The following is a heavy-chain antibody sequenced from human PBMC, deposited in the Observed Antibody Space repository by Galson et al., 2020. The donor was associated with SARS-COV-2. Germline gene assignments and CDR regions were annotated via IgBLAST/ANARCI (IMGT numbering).Heavy chain of an antibody. CDR2: IKQDGSEK. V-gene: IGHV3-7*03. Sequence: GESLKISCAASGFTFSSYWMSWVRQAPGKGLEWVANIKQDGSEKYYVDSVKGRFTISRDNAKNSLYLQMNSLRAEDTAVYYCARDSDVPDDGDGFGIWGQGTMVTVSS. CDR3: ARDSDVPDDGDGFGI. J-gene: IGHJ3*02. D-gene: IGHD1-1*01. CDR1: GFTFSSYW.